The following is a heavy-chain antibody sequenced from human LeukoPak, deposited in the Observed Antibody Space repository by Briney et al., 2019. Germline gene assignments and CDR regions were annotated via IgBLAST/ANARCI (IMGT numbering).Heavy chain of an antibody. D-gene: IGHD3-22*01. V-gene: IGHV3-30*02. J-gene: IGHJ4*02. Sequence: GGSLRLSCAASGFTFSSYGMHWVRQAPGKGLEWVAFIRYDASNKYYADSVKGRFTISRDNSKNTLYLQMNSLRAEDTAVYYCAKDFQYDSSFDRFDYWGQGTLVTVSS. CDR1: GFTFSSYG. CDR3: AKDFQYDSSFDRFDY. CDR2: IRYDASNK.